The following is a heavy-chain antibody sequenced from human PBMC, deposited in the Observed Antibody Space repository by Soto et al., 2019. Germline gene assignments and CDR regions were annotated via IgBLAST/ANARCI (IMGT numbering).Heavy chain of an antibody. Sequence: QVQLVESGGGVVQPGRSLRLSCAASGFTFSSYAMHWVRQAPGKGLEWVAVISYDGSNKYYADSVKGRFTISRDNSKNTLYLQMNSLRAEDTAVYYCARELPPYEQLAPYGMDVWGQGTTVTVSS. V-gene: IGHV3-30-3*01. J-gene: IGHJ6*02. D-gene: IGHD6-13*01. CDR2: ISYDGSNK. CDR3: ARELPPYEQLAPYGMDV. CDR1: GFTFSSYA.